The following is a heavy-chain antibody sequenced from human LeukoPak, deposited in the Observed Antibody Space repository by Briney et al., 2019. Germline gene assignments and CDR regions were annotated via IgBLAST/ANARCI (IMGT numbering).Heavy chain of an antibody. Sequence: SETLSLTCTVSGGSISSYYWSWIRQPPGKGPEWIGYIYYSGSTNYNPSLKSRVTISVDTSKNQFSLKLSSVTAADTAVYYCARIRGVIVSDDAFDIWGQGTMVTVSS. CDR1: GGSISSYY. D-gene: IGHD3-10*01. J-gene: IGHJ3*02. V-gene: IGHV4-59*01. CDR3: ARIRGVIVSDDAFDI. CDR2: IYYSGST.